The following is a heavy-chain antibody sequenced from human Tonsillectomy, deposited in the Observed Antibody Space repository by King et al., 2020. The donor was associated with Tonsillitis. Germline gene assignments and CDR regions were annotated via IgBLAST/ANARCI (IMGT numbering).Heavy chain of an antibody. CDR2: IYWNDDK. D-gene: IGHD6-13*01. J-gene: IGHJ4*02. CDR1: GFSLSTSGVG. V-gene: IGHV2-5*01. CDR3: AHRLGNTWYDYFDY. Sequence: ITLKESGPTLVKPTQTLTLTCTFSGFSLSTSGVGVGWIRQPPGKAPEWLALIYWNDDKRYSPSLKSRLTITKDTSKNQVVLTMTNMDPVDTATYYCAHRLGNTWYDYFDYWGQGTLVTVSS.